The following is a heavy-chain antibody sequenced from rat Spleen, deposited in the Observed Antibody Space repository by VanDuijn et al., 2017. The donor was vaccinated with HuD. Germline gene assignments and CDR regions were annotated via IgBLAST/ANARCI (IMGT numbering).Heavy chain of an antibody. CDR1: GFTFSSYY. V-gene: IGHV5-27*01. CDR2: ISPAGGNI. J-gene: IGHJ2*01. CDR3: TTEFYGGYGFDY. Sequence: EVQMVESGGGLVQPGRSLKLSCAASGFTFSSYYMAWVRQAPTKGLEWVASISPAGGNIYYRDSVKGRFTIPRDNAKSSLYLQMDSLRSEDTATYYRTTEFYGGYGFDYWGQGVMVTVSS. D-gene: IGHD1-11*01.